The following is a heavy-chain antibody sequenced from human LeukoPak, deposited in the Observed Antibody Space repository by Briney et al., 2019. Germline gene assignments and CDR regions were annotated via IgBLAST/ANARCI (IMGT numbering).Heavy chain of an antibody. CDR1: GFKFSGYA. CDR2: IYSGGTT. D-gene: IGHD4-23*01. J-gene: IGHJ4*02. V-gene: IGHV3-66*01. Sequence: GGSLRLSCAASGFKFSGYAMSWVRQAPGKGLEWVSVIYSGGTTSYADSVKGRFTISRDNSKNTLYLQMSSLRAEDTAVYYCARDRRGYGGNFDYWGQGTLVTVSS. CDR3: ARDRRGYGGNFDY.